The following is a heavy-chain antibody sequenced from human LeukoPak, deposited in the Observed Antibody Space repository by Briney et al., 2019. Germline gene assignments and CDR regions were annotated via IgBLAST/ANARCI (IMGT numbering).Heavy chain of an antibody. CDR3: ARAYDSSGRDFQH. V-gene: IGHV4-34*01. D-gene: IGHD3-22*01. J-gene: IGHJ1*01. CDR1: SGSFSGYY. CDR2: INDSGSV. Sequence: SETLSLTCAVYSGSFSGYYWSWIRQPPGKGLEWIGEINDSGSVNCNPSLKNRVTLSVDTSKNQFSLRLSSVTAADTAVYYCARAYDSSGRDFQHWGQGTLVTVSS.